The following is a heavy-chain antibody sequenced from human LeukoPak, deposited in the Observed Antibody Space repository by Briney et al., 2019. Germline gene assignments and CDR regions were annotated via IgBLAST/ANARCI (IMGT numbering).Heavy chain of an antibody. CDR3: AKAGYCEGADCYSVDY. J-gene: IGHJ4*02. V-gene: IGHV3-23*01. D-gene: IGHD2-21*02. CDR2: IRGGGGST. Sequence: PGGSLRLSCAASGVTFSTHALTWVRQAPGKGLQWVSTIRGGGGSTYYADSVKGRFTISRDDSKNTLYLQMNSLRAEDTAIYYCAKAGYCEGADCYSVDYWGQGTLVTVSS. CDR1: GVTFSTHA.